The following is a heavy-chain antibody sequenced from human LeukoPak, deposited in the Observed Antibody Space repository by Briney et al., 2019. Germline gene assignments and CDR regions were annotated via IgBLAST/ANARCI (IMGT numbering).Heavy chain of an antibody. CDR1: GFTFSSYT. D-gene: IGHD3-10*01. Sequence: EGSLRLSCAASGFTFSSYTMNWVRQAPGKGLEWVSSIRSSGTYIFYAESVKGRFTISRDNAKNSLYLHMNSLRAEDTAVYYCAREVYGSGTYYNDRIWGQGTLVTVSS. V-gene: IGHV3-21*01. CDR2: IRSSGTYI. J-gene: IGHJ4*02. CDR3: AREVYGSGTYYNDRI.